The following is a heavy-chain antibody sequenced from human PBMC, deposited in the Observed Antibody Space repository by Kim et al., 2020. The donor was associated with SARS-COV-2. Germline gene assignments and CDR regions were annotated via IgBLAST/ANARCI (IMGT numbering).Heavy chain of an antibody. Sequence: SETLSLTCAVSGGSISSSNWWSWVRQPPGKGLEWIGEIYHSGSTNYNPSLKSRVTISVDKSKNQFSLKLSSVTAADTAVYYCARVLYSSGWYTLRRDYYYGMDVWGQGTTVTVSS. CDR1: GGSISSSNW. D-gene: IGHD6-19*01. CDR3: ARVLYSSGWYTLRRDYYYGMDV. V-gene: IGHV4-4*02. CDR2: IYHSGST. J-gene: IGHJ6*02.